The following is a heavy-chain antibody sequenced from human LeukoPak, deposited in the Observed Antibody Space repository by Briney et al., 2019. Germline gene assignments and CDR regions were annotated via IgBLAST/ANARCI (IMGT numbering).Heavy chain of an antibody. CDR1: GFTFSSYA. CDR2: ISGSGGST. V-gene: IGHV3-23*01. J-gene: IGHJ4*02. Sequence: GGSLRLSCAASGFTFSSYAMSWVRQAPGKGLEWVSAISGSGGSTYYADSVKGRFTISRDNSKNTLYLQMNSLRAEDTAVYYRAKDAELRYFDWLSRAFDYWGQGTLVTVSS. CDR3: AKDAELRYFDWLSRAFDY. D-gene: IGHD3-9*01.